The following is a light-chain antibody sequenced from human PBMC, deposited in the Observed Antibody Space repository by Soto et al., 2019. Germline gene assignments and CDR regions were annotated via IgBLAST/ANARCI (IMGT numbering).Light chain of an antibody. CDR2: DAS. CDR3: QQYNSYPRT. CDR1: QSISTW. J-gene: IGKJ4*01. V-gene: IGKV1-5*01. Sequence: DIQLTQSPSTLSASVGDRVTITCRASQSISTWLAWYQQKPGNAPKLLIFDASNLESGVPSRFSGGGSGTEFTLTISSLQPEDFATYYCQQYNSYPRTFGGGTKVDIK.